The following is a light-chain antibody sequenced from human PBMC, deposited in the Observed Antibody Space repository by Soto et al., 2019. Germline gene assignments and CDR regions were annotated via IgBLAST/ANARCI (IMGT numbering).Light chain of an antibody. CDR3: QQDNNWPPVS. CDR1: QSVSNN. V-gene: IGKV3-15*01. J-gene: IGKJ5*01. Sequence: EIVMTQSPVTLSVSPGERVTLSCRASQSVSNNLAWYQQKSGQAPRLLIYAASTRVTGIPARFSGGGSGTAFTLTSSSMQSEDFAISYCQQDNNWPPVSFGQGTRLDIK. CDR2: AAS.